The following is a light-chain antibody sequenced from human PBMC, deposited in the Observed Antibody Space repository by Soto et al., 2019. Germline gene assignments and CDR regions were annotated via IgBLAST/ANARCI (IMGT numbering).Light chain of an antibody. V-gene: IGLV3-21*02. J-gene: IGLJ1*01. CDR2: DDR. Sequence: SYELTQSPSVSVAPGQTARITCEENNIGSKSVHWYQQKPGQAPVLVVYDDRDRPSGIPERFSGSNSVNTATLTISRVEAGDEDDYYCQVWDSSSDHLVFGTGTMVTVL. CDR3: QVWDSSSDHLV. CDR1: NIGSKS.